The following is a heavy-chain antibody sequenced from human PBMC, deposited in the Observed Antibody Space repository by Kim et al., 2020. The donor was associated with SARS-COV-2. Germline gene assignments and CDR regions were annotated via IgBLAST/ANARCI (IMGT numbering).Heavy chain of an antibody. CDR3: AKVFPEMDYYDSSGYGTYYYYYGMDV. CDR2: IYSGGSST. D-gene: IGHD3-22*01. J-gene: IGHJ6*02. V-gene: IGHV3-23*03. CDR1: GFTFSSYA. Sequence: GGSLRLSCAASGFTFSSYAMSWVRQAPGKGLEWVSVIYSGGSSTYYADSVKGRFTISRDNSKNTLYLQMNSLRAEDTAVYYCAKVFPEMDYYDSSGYGTYYYYYGMDVWGQGTTVTVSS.